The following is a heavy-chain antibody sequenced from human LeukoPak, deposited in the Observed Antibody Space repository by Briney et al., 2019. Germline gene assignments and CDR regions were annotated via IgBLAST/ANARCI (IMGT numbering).Heavy chain of an antibody. Sequence: GGSLRLSCAASGFTFNNYDMNWVRLAPGRGLEWVSSISTSSSYKYYADSLKGRFTVSRVNAKNSLYLHMNSLRAEDTAVCWCARFDSASGTGFDYWGQGTPVTVSS. CDR1: GFTFNNYD. CDR3: ARFDSASGTGFDY. J-gene: IGHJ4*02. D-gene: IGHD6-13*01. V-gene: IGHV3-21*01. CDR2: ISTSSSYK.